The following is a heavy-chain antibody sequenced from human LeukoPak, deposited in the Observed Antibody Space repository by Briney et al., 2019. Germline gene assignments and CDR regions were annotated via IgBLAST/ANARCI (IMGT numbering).Heavy chain of an antibody. J-gene: IGHJ4*02. Sequence: SETLSLTCAVSGGSISSSNWWSWVRQPPGKGLEWIGEIYHSGSTNYNPSLKRRVTISVDKSKNQFSLKLSSVTAADTAVYYCAARCYDYVWGSPFDYWGQGTLVTVSS. CDR3: AARCYDYVWGSPFDY. CDR1: GGSISSSNW. V-gene: IGHV4-4*02. CDR2: IYHSGST. D-gene: IGHD3-16*01.